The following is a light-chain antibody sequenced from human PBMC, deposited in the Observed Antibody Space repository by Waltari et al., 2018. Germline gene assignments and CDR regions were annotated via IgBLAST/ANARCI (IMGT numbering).Light chain of an antibody. V-gene: IGKV1-5*03. CDR3: QRYNSYPIT. Sequence: DIQMTQSPSTLSASVGDRVTITCRARQSLGSWFAWYQQKPGKAPKLLIYEATSLESGVPSRFSASGSGTEFTLTISSLQPDDFATYYCQRYNSYPITFGPGTKVDI. J-gene: IGKJ3*01. CDR1: QSLGSW. CDR2: EAT.